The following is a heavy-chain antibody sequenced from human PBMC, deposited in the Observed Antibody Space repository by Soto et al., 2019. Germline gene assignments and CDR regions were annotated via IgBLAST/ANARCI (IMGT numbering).Heavy chain of an antibody. CDR2: IIPILGIA. Sequence: SVNVSCKASGYTFTSYGISWVRQAPGQGLEWMGRIIPILGIANYAQKFQGRVTITADKSTSTAYMELSSLRSEDTAVYYCARSSIAAAGPIYWYFDLWGRGTLVTVSS. CDR3: ARSSIAAAGPIYWYFDL. CDR1: GYTFTSYG. V-gene: IGHV1-69*04. D-gene: IGHD6-13*01. J-gene: IGHJ2*01.